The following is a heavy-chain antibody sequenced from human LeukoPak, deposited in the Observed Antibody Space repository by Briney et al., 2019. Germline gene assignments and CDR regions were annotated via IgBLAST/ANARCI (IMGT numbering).Heavy chain of an antibody. CDR1: GFTFSSYA. D-gene: IGHD6-13*01. J-gene: IGHJ4*02. CDR2: CGTDGDT. Sequence: GRSLRLSCAASGFTFSSYAMHWVRQAPGKGLEWVSACGTDGDTYYADSVKGRFTISRDNSRHTLYLQMTGLRAEDTAVYYCAKKTPGTYPFDSWGQGTLVSVSP. CDR3: AKKTPGTYPFDS. V-gene: IGHV3-23*01.